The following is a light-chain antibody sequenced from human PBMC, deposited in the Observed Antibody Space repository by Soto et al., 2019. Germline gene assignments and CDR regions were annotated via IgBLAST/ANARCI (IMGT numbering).Light chain of an antibody. Sequence: DIQMTQSPSTLSASVGDRVTITCRASQNIDRWLAWYQQKPGKAPNLLIYGASNLESGVPSRFSGSGSVTEFTLTISSLRPDDFATYYCQHYNRYPWTVGQGTNVEIK. V-gene: IGKV1-5*03. J-gene: IGKJ1*01. CDR1: QNIDRW. CDR2: GAS. CDR3: QHYNRYPWT.